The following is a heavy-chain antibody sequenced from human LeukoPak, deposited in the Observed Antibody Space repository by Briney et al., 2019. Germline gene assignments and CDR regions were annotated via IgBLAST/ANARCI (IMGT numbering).Heavy chain of an antibody. Sequence: GASVKVSRKASGYTFTGYYMHWVRQAPGQGLEWMGRINPNSGGTNYAQKFQGRVTMTRDTSISTAYMELSRLRSEDTAVYYCVRGLWVPGGFDPWGQGTLVTVSS. CDR1: GYTFTGYY. V-gene: IGHV1-2*06. CDR3: VRGLWVPGGFDP. CDR2: INPNSGGT. J-gene: IGHJ5*02. D-gene: IGHD3-16*01.